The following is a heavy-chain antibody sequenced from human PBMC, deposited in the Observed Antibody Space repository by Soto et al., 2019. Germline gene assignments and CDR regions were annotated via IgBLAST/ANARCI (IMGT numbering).Heavy chain of an antibody. D-gene: IGHD3-10*01. J-gene: IGHJ4*02. CDR1: GFTFSSYA. CDR2: ISYDGSNK. Sequence: GGSLRLSCAASGFTFSSYAMHWVRQAPGKGLEWVAVISYDGSNKYYADSVKGRFTISRDNSKNTLYLQMNSLRAEDTAVYYCARAGGGLFTWGQGTLVTVSS. CDR3: ARAGGGLFT. V-gene: IGHV3-30-3*01.